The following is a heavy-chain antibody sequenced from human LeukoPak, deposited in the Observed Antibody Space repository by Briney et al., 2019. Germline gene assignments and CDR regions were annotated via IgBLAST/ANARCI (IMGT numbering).Heavy chain of an antibody. J-gene: IGHJ4*02. V-gene: IGHV1-69*06. CDR1: GGTFSSYA. D-gene: IGHD6-19*01. CDR3: AREAHPLSSGGNCFNY. Sequence: SVKVSCKASGGTFSSYAISWVRQAPGQGLEWMGGIIPISGTTIYAPKFQGRVTLTADRFTSIVYMDLSSLKSEDTAVYYCAREAHPLSSGGNCFNYWGQGTLLTVSS. CDR2: IIPISGTT.